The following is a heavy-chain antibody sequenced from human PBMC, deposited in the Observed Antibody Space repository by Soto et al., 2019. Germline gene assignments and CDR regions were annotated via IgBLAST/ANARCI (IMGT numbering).Heavy chain of an antibody. D-gene: IGHD3-16*01. CDR1: GFTFSSYG. CDR3: ARERGLRWFEAFDL. J-gene: IGHJ3*01. Sequence: QVQLVESGGGVVQPGRSLRLSCAASGFTFSSYGMHWVRQAPGKGLEWVAVIWYDGSNKYYEDSVKGRFTISRDNSKNPLYLQRNSLRAEDTAVYYRARERGLRWFEAFDLWGQGPMVTVSS. CDR2: IWYDGSNK. V-gene: IGHV3-33*01.